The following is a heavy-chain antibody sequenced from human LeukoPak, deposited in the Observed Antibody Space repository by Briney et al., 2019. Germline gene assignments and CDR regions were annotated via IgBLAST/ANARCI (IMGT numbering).Heavy chain of an antibody. Sequence: GGSLRLSCAASGFTFSDHYMDWVRQAPGKGLEWVGRTRNKANSYTTEYAASVKGRFTISRDDSKNSLYLQMNSLKTEDTAVYYCARTRLYYYGMDVWGQGTTVTVSS. CDR2: TRNKANSYTT. J-gene: IGHJ6*02. D-gene: IGHD2-2*01. V-gene: IGHV3-72*01. CDR3: ARTRLYYYGMDV. CDR1: GFTFSDHY.